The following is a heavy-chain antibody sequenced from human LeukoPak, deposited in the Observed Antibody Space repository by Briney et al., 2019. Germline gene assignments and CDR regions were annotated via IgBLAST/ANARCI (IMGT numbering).Heavy chain of an antibody. V-gene: IGHV3-23*01. CDR2: ISGSGGST. J-gene: IGHJ3*02. D-gene: IGHD6-6*01. CDR3: AKDFGSSSRIDAFDI. CDR1: GFTFSSYA. Sequence: GGSLRLTCAAYGFTFSSYAMSWVRQAPGKGLEWVSAISGSGGSTYYADSVKGRFTISRDNSKNTLYLQMNSLRAEDTAVYYCAKDFGSSSRIDAFDIWGQGTMVTVSS.